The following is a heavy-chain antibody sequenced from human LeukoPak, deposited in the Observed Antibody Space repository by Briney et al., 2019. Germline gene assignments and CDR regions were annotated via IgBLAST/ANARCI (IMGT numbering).Heavy chain of an antibody. J-gene: IGHJ6*02. D-gene: IGHD5-18*01. Sequence: SETLSLTCTVSGGSISSYYWSWIRQPPGKGLEWIGYIYYSGSTNYNPSLKSRVTISVDTSKNQFSLKLSSVTAEDTAVYYCTTGLKNARYSYGVSPTMDYYYGMDVWGQGTTVTVSS. CDR2: IYYSGST. CDR3: TTGLKNARYSYGVSPTMDYYYGMDV. V-gene: IGHV4-59*01. CDR1: GGSISSYY.